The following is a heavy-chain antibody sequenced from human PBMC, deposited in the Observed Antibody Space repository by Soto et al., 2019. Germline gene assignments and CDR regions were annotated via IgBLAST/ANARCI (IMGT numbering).Heavy chain of an antibody. V-gene: IGHV3-23*01. D-gene: IGHD1-26*01. CDR3: ANSGSYYYLVDY. Sequence: EVQLLESGGGLVQPGGSLRLSCAASGFTFSSYAMSWVRQAPGKGLEWVSAISGSGGSTYYGDSVKGRFTIARDNCKNTRYLQMNTLRAEDTAVYYCANSGSYYYLVDYWGQGTLVTVSS. CDR2: ISGSGGST. CDR1: GFTFSSYA. J-gene: IGHJ4*02.